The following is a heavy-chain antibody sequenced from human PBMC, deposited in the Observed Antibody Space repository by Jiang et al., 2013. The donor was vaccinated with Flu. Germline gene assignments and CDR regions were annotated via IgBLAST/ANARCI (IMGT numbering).Heavy chain of an antibody. CDR1: GYSFTSYW. Sequence: QLVESGAEVKKPGESLKISCKGSGYSFTSYWIGWVRQMPGKGLEWMGIIYPGDSDTRYSPSFQGQVTISADKSISTAYLQWSSLKASDTAMYYCARHGLGHLYSGSYYKQPDYWGQGTLVTVSS. D-gene: IGHD3-10*01. CDR3: ARHGLGHLYSGSYYKQPDY. CDR2: IYPGDSDT. V-gene: IGHV5-51*01. J-gene: IGHJ4*02.